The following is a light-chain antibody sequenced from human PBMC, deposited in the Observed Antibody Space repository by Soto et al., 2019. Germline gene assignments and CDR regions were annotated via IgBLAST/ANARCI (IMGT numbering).Light chain of an antibody. V-gene: IGLV2-23*01. Sequence: QSALTQPASVSGSPGQSITISCSGSSGDVGAYNLVSWYQQHPGKAPRLIIFEDNKRPSGVSNRFSGSKSANTASLTIAGLQAGDEADYYCCSYAGGNAWVFGGGTPLTVL. CDR3: CSYAGGNAWV. CDR1: SGDVGAYNL. CDR2: EDN. J-gene: IGLJ3*02.